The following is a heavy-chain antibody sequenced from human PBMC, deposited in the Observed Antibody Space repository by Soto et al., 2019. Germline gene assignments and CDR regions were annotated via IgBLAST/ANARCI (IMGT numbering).Heavy chain of an antibody. J-gene: IGHJ4*02. Sequence: SGPTLVKPTQTLTLTCTFSGFSLSTSGVGVGWIRQPPGKALEWLALIYWNDDKRYSPSLKSRLTITKDTSKNQVVLTMTNMDPVDTATYYCAHRVHDYGDYETYYFDYWGQGTLVTVSS. V-gene: IGHV2-5*01. D-gene: IGHD4-17*01. CDR1: GFSLSTSGVG. CDR3: AHRVHDYGDYETYYFDY. CDR2: IYWNDDK.